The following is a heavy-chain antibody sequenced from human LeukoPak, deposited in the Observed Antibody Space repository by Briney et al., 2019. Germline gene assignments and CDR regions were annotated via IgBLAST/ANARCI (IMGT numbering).Heavy chain of an antibody. J-gene: IGHJ6*03. Sequence: GGSLRLSCAASGFTFSKAWMSWVRQAPGKGLEWVSYISSSGSTIYYADSVKGRFTISRDNAKNSLYLQMNSLRAEDTAVYYCARDGAAAGTYFYYYYMDVWGKGTTVTVSS. D-gene: IGHD6-13*01. V-gene: IGHV3-11*04. CDR2: ISSSGSTI. CDR3: ARDGAAAGTYFYYYYMDV. CDR1: GFTFSKAW.